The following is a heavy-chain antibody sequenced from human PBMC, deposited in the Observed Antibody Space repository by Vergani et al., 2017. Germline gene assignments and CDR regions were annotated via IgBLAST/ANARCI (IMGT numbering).Heavy chain of an antibody. D-gene: IGHD5-18*01. CDR3: AREIRGYSYKQDPTRDV. CDR1: GGSFSGYY. Sequence: QVQLQQWGAGLLKPSETLSLTCAVYGGSFSGYYWSWIRQPPGKGLEWIGEINHSGSTNYNPSLKSRVTISVDTSKNQFSLKLSSVTAADTAVYYCAREIRGYSYKQDPTRDVWGQGTTVTVSS. J-gene: IGHJ6*02. CDR2: INHSGST. V-gene: IGHV4-34*01.